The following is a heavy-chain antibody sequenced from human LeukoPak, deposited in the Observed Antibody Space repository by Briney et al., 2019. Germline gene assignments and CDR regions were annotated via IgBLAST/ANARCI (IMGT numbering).Heavy chain of an antibody. CDR2: ISAYNGNT. CDR1: GYTFTSYG. J-gene: IGHJ4*02. Sequence: ASVKVSCKASGYTFTSYGISWVRQAPRQGLEWMGWISAYNGNTNYAQKPQGRVTMTTDTSTSTAYMELRSLRSDDTAVYYCARGNFDWSLLGIDYWGQGTLVTVSS. CDR3: ARGNFDWSLLGIDY. D-gene: IGHD3-9*01. V-gene: IGHV1-18*01.